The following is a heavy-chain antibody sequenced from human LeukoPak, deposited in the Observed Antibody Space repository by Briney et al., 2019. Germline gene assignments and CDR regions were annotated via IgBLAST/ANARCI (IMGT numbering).Heavy chain of an antibody. J-gene: IGHJ1*01. V-gene: IGHV6-1*01. D-gene: IGHD3-22*01. CDR3: ARGAWGGYYYIANFQH. CDR2: TYQRSKWYN. Sequence: QTLSLTCAISGDSVSINSAAWNWIRQSPSRGLEWLGRTYQRSKWYNDYAVSVKSRITINPDISKNQFSLQLNSVTAADTAVYYCARGAWGGYYYIANFQHWGQGTLVTVSS. CDR1: GDSVSINSAA.